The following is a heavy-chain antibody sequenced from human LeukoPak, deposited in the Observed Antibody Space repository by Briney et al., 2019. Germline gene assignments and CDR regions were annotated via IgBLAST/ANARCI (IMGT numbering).Heavy chain of an antibody. Sequence: PSETLSLTCAVSGGSVSSGGYSWSWIRQPPGKGLEWIGYIYHSGSTYYNPSLKSRVTISVDRSKNQFSLKLSSVTAADTAVYYCARGGATLQDWGQGTLVTVSS. V-gene: IGHV4-30-2*01. D-gene: IGHD5-24*01. CDR2: IYHSGST. CDR3: ARGGATLQD. CDR1: GGSVSSGGYS. J-gene: IGHJ4*02.